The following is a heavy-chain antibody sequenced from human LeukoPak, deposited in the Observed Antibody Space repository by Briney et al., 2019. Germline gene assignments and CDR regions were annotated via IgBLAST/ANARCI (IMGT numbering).Heavy chain of an antibody. V-gene: IGHV1-69*01. Sequence: ASVKVSCKASGGTFSSYAISWVRQAPGQGLEWMGGIIPIFGTANYAQKFQGRVTITADESTSTAYMELSSLRSEDTAVYYCARDGPQIVATDYYYMDVWGKGTTVTVSS. CDR2: IIPIFGTA. J-gene: IGHJ6*03. CDR1: GGTFSSYA. CDR3: ARDGPQIVATDYYYMDV. D-gene: IGHD5-12*01.